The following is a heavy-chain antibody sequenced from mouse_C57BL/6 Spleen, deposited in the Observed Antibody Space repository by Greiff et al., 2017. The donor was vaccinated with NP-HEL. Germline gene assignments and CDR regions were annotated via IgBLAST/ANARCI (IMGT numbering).Heavy chain of an antibody. CDR1: GYTFTSYW. Sequence: QVQLQQPGTELVKPGASVKLSCKASGYTFTSYWMHSVKQRPGQGLEWIGNINPSNGGTNYNEKFKSKATLTVDKSSSTAYMQLSSLTSEDSAVYYCARGDHYYGNAMDYWGQGTSVTVSS. D-gene: IGHD1-1*01. J-gene: IGHJ4*01. V-gene: IGHV1-53*01. CDR3: ARGDHYYGNAMDY. CDR2: INPSNGGT.